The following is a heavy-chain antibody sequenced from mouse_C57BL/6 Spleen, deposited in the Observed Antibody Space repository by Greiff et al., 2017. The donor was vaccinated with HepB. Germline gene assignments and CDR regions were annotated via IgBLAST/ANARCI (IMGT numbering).Heavy chain of an antibody. D-gene: IGHD4-1*01. V-gene: IGHV5-4*03. CDR1: GFTFSSYA. CDR2: ISDGGSYT. J-gene: IGHJ4*01. CDR3: ARVETGGAMDY. Sequence: EVKLMESGGGLVKPGGSLKLSCAASGFTFSSYAMSWVRQTPEKRLEWVATISDGGSYTYYPDNVKGRFTISRDNAKNNLYLQMSHLKSEDTAMYYCARVETGGAMDYWGQGTSVTVSS.